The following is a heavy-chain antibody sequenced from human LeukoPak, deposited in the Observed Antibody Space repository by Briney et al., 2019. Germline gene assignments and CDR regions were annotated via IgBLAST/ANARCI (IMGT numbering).Heavy chain of an antibody. CDR2: IFYTGST. V-gene: IGHV4-31*03. J-gene: IGHJ5*02. CDR3: AREVWNIRNPGAWLDP. D-gene: IGHD1/OR15-1a*01. CDR1: GGSISSGDYS. Sequence: SETLSLTCTVSGGSISSGDYSWSWIRQHPGKGLEWIGYIFYTGSTYYNPSLKSRLTISVDTSKNQFSLKLSSVTAADTAVYYCAREVWNIRNPGAWLDPWGQGSLVIVFS.